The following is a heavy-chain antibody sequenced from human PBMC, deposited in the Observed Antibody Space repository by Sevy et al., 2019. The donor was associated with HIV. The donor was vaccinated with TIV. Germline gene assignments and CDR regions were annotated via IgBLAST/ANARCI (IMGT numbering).Heavy chain of an antibody. Sequence: ASVKVSCKVSGYRLIEVSMHWVRQAPGKGLEWMGHLDPEDGETIYAQNFQGRVTMTEDTSTDTAYMEVSSLRSEDTAVYYCAADRGEDYCSGNSCQRHYYYGLDVWGQGTTLTVSS. V-gene: IGHV1-24*01. CDR3: AADRGEDYCSGNSCQRHYYYGLDV. CDR1: GYRLIEVS. J-gene: IGHJ6*02. D-gene: IGHD2-15*01. CDR2: LDPEDGET.